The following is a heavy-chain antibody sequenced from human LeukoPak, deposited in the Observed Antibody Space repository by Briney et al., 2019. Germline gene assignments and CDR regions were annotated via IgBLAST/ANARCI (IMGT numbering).Heavy chain of an antibody. CDR2: ISWNSVTI. D-gene: IGHD6-13*01. J-gene: IGHJ4*02. Sequence: GGSLRLSCAGSGLTFYDYAMHWVRQAPGKGLEWVSSISWNSVTIAYADSVKGRFTISRDNAKNSLYLQMNSLRAVDTAFYYCAKGKSWYHFDYWGQGTLVTVSS. CDR3: AKGKSWYHFDY. CDR1: GLTFYDYA. V-gene: IGHV3-9*01.